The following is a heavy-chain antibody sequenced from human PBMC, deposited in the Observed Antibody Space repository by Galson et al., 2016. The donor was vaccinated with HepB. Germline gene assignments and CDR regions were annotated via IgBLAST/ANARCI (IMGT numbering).Heavy chain of an antibody. J-gene: IGHJ4*02. D-gene: IGHD2-15*01. CDR1: GFTCNNYG. Sequence: SLIISCASAGFTCNNYGMHGCRRAPGGRGQEWAGRTYDGSSNYYADSVKGRFTISVDNSMNTLYLQMDSLRTEDTAIYYCAKAGSRYCSGARCQSFDFWGQGTLVTVSS. CDR3: AKAGSRYCSGARCQSFDF. CDR2: RTYDGSSN. V-gene: IGHV3-30*18.